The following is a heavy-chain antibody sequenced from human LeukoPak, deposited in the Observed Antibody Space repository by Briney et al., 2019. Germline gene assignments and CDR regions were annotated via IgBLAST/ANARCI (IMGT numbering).Heavy chain of an antibody. Sequence: GASVKVSCKASGGTFSSYAISWVRQAPGQGLEWMGRIIPILGIANYAQKFQGRVTITADKSTSTAYMELSSLRSEDTAVYYCASSGGRGYCSGGSCPRYALDIWGQGTIVTVSS. J-gene: IGHJ3*02. CDR3: ASSGGRGYCSGGSCPRYALDI. D-gene: IGHD2-15*01. CDR1: GGTFSSYA. V-gene: IGHV1-69*04. CDR2: IIPILGIA.